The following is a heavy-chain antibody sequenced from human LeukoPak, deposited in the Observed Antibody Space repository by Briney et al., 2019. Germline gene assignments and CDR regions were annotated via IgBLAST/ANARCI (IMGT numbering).Heavy chain of an antibody. CDR3: AIAQWELRFDY. Sequence: ASVKVSCKASGGTFSSNAISWVRQAPGQGLEWMGGIIPIFGTANYAQKFQGRVTITADESTSTAYMELSSLRSEDTAVYYCAIAQWELRFDYWGQGTLVTVSS. J-gene: IGHJ4*02. CDR1: GGTFSSNA. V-gene: IGHV1-69*01. D-gene: IGHD1-26*01. CDR2: IIPIFGTA.